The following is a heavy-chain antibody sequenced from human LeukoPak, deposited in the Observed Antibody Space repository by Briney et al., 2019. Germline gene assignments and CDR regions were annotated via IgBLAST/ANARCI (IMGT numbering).Heavy chain of an antibody. Sequence: QTGGSLRLSWAASGXTFSGYAMSWVRQAPGKGLEWVSAISGSGGSTYYADSVKGRFTISRDNSKNTLFLQMNSLRAEDTAVYYCASITGTTEDYWGQGTLVTVSS. J-gene: IGHJ4*02. D-gene: IGHD1-1*01. CDR3: ASITGTTEDY. V-gene: IGHV3-23*01. CDR1: GXTFSGYA. CDR2: ISGSGGST.